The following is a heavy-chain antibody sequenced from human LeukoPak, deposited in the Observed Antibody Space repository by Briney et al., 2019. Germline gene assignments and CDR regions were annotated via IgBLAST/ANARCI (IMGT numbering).Heavy chain of an antibody. Sequence: GASVKVSCKTSGYTFTNFYMHWVRQAPGQGLEWMGIINPSGGSTSYAQKFQGRVTMTRDTSTSTVYMELSSLRSEDTAVYYCARGGAPEVGAAKLDYWGQGTLVTVSS. V-gene: IGHV1-46*01. CDR3: ARGGAPEVGAAKLDY. CDR1: GYTFTNFY. J-gene: IGHJ4*02. D-gene: IGHD1-26*01. CDR2: INPSGGST.